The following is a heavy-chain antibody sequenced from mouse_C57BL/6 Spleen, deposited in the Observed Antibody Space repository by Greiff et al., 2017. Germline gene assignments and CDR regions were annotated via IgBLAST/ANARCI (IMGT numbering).Heavy chain of an antibody. J-gene: IGHJ2*01. V-gene: IGHV5-17*01. CDR2: ISSGSSTI. D-gene: IGHD1-1*01. Sequence: EVMLVESGGGLVKPGGSLKLSCAASGFTFSDYGMHWVRQAPEKGLEWVAYISSGSSTIYYADTVKGRFTISRDNAKNTLFLQMTSLRSEDTAMYYCARPGINTVVVDYWGQGTTLTVSS. CDR3: ARPGINTVVVDY. CDR1: GFTFSDYG.